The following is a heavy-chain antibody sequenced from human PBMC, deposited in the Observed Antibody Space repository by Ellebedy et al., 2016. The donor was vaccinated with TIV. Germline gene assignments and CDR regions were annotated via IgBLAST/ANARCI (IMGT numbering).Heavy chain of an antibody. CDR1: GFTFSSYW. D-gene: IGHD3-22*01. CDR2: INSDGSST. V-gene: IGHV3-74*01. CDR3: ARDRVVPHSSGYYYDY. J-gene: IGHJ4*02. Sequence: GGSLRLSXAASGFTFSSYWMHWVRQAPGKGLVWVSRINSDGSSTSYADSVKGRFTISRDNAKNSLYLQMNSLRAEDTAVYYCARDRVVPHSSGYYYDYWGQGTLVTVSS.